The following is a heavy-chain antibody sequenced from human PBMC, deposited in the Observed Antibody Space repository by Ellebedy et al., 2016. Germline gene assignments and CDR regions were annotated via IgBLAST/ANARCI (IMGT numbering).Heavy chain of an antibody. D-gene: IGHD6-19*01. CDR1: GFTFSSYA. V-gene: IGHV3-23*01. J-gene: IGHJ6*02. CDR2: ISGSGGST. CDR3: AKDGSGWYRGIYYYGMDV. Sequence: GESLKISXAASGFTFSSYAMSWVRQAPGKGLEWVSAISGSGGSTYYADSVKGRFTISRDNSKNTLYLQMNSLRAEDTAVYYCAKDGSGWYRGIYYYGMDVWGQGTTVTVSS.